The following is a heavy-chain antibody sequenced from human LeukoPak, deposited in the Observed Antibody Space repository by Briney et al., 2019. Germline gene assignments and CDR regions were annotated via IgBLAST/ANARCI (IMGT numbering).Heavy chain of an antibody. J-gene: IGHJ4*02. CDR3: VRGQTIDY. CDR2: IKSDGTGI. D-gene: IGHD3-10*01. V-gene: IGHV3-74*03. Sequence: GGSLRLSCTASGFTFSDYWMYWVRQAPGKGLVWVSRIKSDGTGILYADFVEGRFTISRDNAKNALYLQMTSLRDEDTAVYYCVRGQTIDYWAQGILVTVSS. CDR1: GFTFSDYW.